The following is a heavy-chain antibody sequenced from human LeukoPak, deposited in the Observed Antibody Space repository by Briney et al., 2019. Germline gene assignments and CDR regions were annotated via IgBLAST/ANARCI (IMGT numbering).Heavy chain of an antibody. J-gene: IGHJ4*02. CDR2: ISGSGGST. CDR3: AKRYRRGETGGSCYYCLGY. CDR1: GFPFGTSA. V-gene: IGHV3-23*01. Sequence: GESLRLSCTASGFPFGTSAMSWARQVPGKGLEWVSAISGSGGSTYYADSVKGRFTISRDNSKNTLYLQMNSLRAEDTAVYYCAKRYRRGETGGSCYYCLGYWGQGTLVTVSS. D-gene: IGHD2-15*01.